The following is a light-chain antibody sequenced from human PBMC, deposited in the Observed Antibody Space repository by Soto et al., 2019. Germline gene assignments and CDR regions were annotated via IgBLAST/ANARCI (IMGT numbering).Light chain of an antibody. CDR1: SSNIGDNN. J-gene: IGLJ1*01. V-gene: IGLV1-44*01. CDR3: ATWDDRPNVFYV. Sequence: QSVLTQPPSASGTPGQRVTISCSGSSSNIGDNNVNWYQKLPGTAPKLLIFANDQRPSGVLDRFSGSKSGTLASLVISGLQSEDEADYYCATWDDRPNVFYVFGTGTKVTVL. CDR2: AND.